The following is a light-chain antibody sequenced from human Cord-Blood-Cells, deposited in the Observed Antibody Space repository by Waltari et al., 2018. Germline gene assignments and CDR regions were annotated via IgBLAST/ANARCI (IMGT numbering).Light chain of an antibody. J-gene: IGKJ1*01. Sequence: EIVLTQSPGTLSLSPGERATLSCRASQSVSSSYLAWYQQKPGQAPRLLIYGASSRATGIPDRFSSSGSGTDFTLTISRLEPEDFAVYYCQQYGSSPPTFGQGP. CDR3: QQYGSSPPT. V-gene: IGKV3-20*01. CDR1: QSVSSSY. CDR2: GAS.